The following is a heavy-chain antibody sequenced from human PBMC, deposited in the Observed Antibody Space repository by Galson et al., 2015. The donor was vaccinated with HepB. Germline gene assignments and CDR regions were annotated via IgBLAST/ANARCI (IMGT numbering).Heavy chain of an antibody. CDR2: INTNTGNP. Sequence: SVKVSCKASGYTFTSYAMNWVRQAPGQGLEWMGWINTNTGNPTYALGFTGRFVFSLDTSVSTAYLQISSLKAEDTAVYYCARGGITMVRGVGKRLGYFQHWGRGTLVTVS. D-gene: IGHD3-10*01. CDR3: ARGGITMVRGVGKRLGYFQH. J-gene: IGHJ1*01. CDR1: GYTFTSYA. V-gene: IGHV7-4-1*02.